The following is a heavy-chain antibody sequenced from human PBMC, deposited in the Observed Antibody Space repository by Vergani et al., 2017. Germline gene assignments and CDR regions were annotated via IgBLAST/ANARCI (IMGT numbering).Heavy chain of an antibody. V-gene: IGHV1-69*01. D-gene: IGHD2-2*01. CDR1: GGTFSSYA. CDR2: ITPFFSTA. J-gene: IGHJ5*02. CDR3: ARGQGSPPPGPRGFDP. Sequence: QVHLVQSGAEVKKPGSSVKVSCKASGGTFSSYAINWVRQAPGQGLEWMGGITPFFSTANYAQKFQGRVTITADESTTTVYMELSSVTAADTAVYYCARGQGSPPPGPRGFDPWGQGTLVTVSS.